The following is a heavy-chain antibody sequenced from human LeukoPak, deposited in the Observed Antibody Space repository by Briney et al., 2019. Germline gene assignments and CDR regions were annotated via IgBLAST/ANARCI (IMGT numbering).Heavy chain of an antibody. CDR3: ARERWPLYYYYYGMDV. CDR2: IYYSGST. CDR1: GGPISSYY. Sequence: IPSETLSLTCTVSGGPISSYYWSWIRQPPGKGLEWIGYIYYSGSTNYNPSLKSRVTISVDTSKNQFSLKLSSVTAADTAVYHCARERWPLYYYYYGMDVWGQGTTVTVSS. D-gene: IGHD6-13*01. V-gene: IGHV4-59*12. J-gene: IGHJ6*02.